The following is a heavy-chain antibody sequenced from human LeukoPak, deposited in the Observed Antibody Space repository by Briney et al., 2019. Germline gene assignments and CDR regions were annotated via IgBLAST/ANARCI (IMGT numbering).Heavy chain of an antibody. CDR1: GFTFSSYA. Sequence: PGGSLRLSCAASGFTFSSYAMSWVRQAPGKGLEWVSVISYSGGSTYYADSVKGRFTISRDNSKNTLYLQMNSLRAEDTAVYYCARVELSGLGLPLDYWGQGTLVTVSS. V-gene: IGHV3-23*01. J-gene: IGHJ4*02. CDR3: ARVELSGLGLPLDY. CDR2: ISYSGGST. D-gene: IGHD1-14*01.